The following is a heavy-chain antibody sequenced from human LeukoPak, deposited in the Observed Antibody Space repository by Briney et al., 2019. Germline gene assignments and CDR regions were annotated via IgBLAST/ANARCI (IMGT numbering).Heavy chain of an antibody. V-gene: IGHV1-69*05. CDR2: IIPIFGTA. Sequence: ASVKVSCKASGGTFISYAISWVRQALGQGLEWMGRIIPIFGTANYAQKFQGRVTITTDESTSTAYMELSSLRSEDTAVYYCASVRGGSKNPVMGLDYWGQGTLVTVSS. D-gene: IGHD2-15*01. J-gene: IGHJ4*02. CDR1: GGTFISYA. CDR3: ASVRGGSKNPVMGLDY.